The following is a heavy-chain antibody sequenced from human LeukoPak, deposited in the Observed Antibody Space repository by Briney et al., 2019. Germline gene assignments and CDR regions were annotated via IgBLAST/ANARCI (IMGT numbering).Heavy chain of an antibody. Sequence: GGSLRLSCAVSGITLSNYGMSWVRQAPGKGREWLAGISDSGGGKNYADSVKGRFTISRDNPKNTLYLQMNSLRADDTAVYFCAKRGVVIRVILVGFHKEAYYFDSWGQGALVTVSS. CDR2: ISDSGGGK. CDR1: GITLSNYG. D-gene: IGHD3-22*01. CDR3: AKRGVVIRVILVGFHKEAYYFDS. J-gene: IGHJ4*02. V-gene: IGHV3-23*01.